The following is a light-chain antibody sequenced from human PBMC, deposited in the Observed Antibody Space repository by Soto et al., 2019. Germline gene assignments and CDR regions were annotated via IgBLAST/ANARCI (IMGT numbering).Light chain of an antibody. CDR1: QSVTTS. J-gene: IGKJ1*01. CDR2: AAS. CDR3: QQRHSWPRT. V-gene: IGKV3-11*01. Sequence: EIVLTQSPATMSLSPGERATLSCRASQSVTTSLAWFQHKPGQAPRLLIYAASNRATGIPARFSGSWSGTDFTLTISGLEPADFAVYYCQQRHSWPRTFGQGTKVEIK.